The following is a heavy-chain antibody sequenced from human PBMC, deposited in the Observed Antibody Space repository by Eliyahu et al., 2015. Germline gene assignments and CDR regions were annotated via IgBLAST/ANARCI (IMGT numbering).Heavy chain of an antibody. Sequence: EVEVLESGGGLAQPGGSLRLSCAASGFTFSSYAMSWVRQAPGKGLEWVSSITSGGHSTYYADSVKGRFTISRDNPKNTLYVQMNSLRAEDTAVYYCAKESDGWYDNFDYWGQGTLVTVSS. J-gene: IGHJ4*02. CDR2: ITSGGHST. D-gene: IGHD6-19*01. V-gene: IGHV3-23*01. CDR1: GFTFSSYA. CDR3: AKESDGWYDNFDY.